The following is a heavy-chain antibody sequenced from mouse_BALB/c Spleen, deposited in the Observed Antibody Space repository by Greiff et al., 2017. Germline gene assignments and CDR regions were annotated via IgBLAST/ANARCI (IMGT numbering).Heavy chain of an antibody. Sequence: QVQLQQSGAELVRPGTSVKVSCKASGYAFTNYLIEWVKQRPGQGLEWIGVINPGSGGTNYNEKFKGKATLTADKSSSTAYMQLSSLTSDDSAVYCCARGNSFAYWGQGTLGTVAA. CDR3: ARGNSFAY. CDR1: GYAFTNYL. J-gene: IGHJ3*01. V-gene: IGHV1-54*01. CDR2: INPGSGGT.